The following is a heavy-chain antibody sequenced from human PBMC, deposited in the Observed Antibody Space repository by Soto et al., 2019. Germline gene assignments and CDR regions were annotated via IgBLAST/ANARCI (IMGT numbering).Heavy chain of an antibody. CDR1: GTSISSYY. CDR3: AGYNSYAIDY. V-gene: IGHV4-59*01. J-gene: IGHJ4*02. CDR2: IHYSGTT. D-gene: IGHD2-8*01. Sequence: SETLSLTCTVSGTSISSYYWSWIRQPPGKGLEWIANIHYSGTTNYNPSLASRVTLSVDTSKNQFSLKMTSVTAADRAMYFCAGYNSYAIDYWGRGTLVTVSS.